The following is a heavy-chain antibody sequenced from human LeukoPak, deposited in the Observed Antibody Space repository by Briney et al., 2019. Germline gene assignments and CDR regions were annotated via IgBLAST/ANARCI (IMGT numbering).Heavy chain of an antibody. CDR2: TSSGGELT. CDR1: GFTFSIYA. CDR3: AKDRPNYYHDNGHYYRRGGDC. V-gene: IGHV3-23*01. Sequence: GGSLRPSCAASGFTFSIYAMSWVRQGTGKGLEWVSSTSSGGELTFYADSVKGRFTISRDNSKNTLYLQMNSLRAGDTAVYYCAKDRPNYYHDNGHYYRRGGDCWGQGTLVTVSS. D-gene: IGHD3-22*01. J-gene: IGHJ4*02.